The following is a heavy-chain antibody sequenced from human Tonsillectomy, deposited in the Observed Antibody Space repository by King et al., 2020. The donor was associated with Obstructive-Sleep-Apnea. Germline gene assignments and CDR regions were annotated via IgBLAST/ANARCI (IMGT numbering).Heavy chain of an antibody. V-gene: IGHV4-38-2*02. CDR3: TGGRSGWSEYFQD. D-gene: IGHD6-19*01. CDR2: IHHSGRT. Sequence: VQLQESGPGLVKPSETLSLTCTVSGYSISSGYYWGCIRQPPGKGLEGIGSIHHSGRTYFNPSLKSRDTISEDTSKKQFSLKPSSVTAADTAVYYCTGGRSGWSEYFQDWGQGTLVTVSS. J-gene: IGHJ1*01. CDR1: GYSISSGYY.